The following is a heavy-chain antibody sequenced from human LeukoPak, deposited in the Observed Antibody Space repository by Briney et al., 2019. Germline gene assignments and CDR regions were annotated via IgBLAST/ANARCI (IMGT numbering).Heavy chain of an antibody. D-gene: IGHD3-10*01. CDR3: ARVDRNHFSMDV. V-gene: IGHV1-69*05. J-gene: IGHJ6*03. CDR1: GGTISNYV. CDR2: IMPLFNTP. Sequence: GASVKVSCKASGGTISNYVITWVRQAPGQGLEWMGGIMPLFNTPNYAQNFKGRVTITTDESTSTAYTQLSSLRSEDTAVYYCARVDRNHFSMDVWGKGTTVTVSS.